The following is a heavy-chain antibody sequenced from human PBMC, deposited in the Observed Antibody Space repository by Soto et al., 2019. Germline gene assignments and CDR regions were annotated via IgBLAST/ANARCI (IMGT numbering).Heavy chain of an antibody. CDR1: GFTFSSYG. V-gene: IGHV3-33*01. Sequence: GGSLRLSCAASGFTFSSYGMHWVRQAPGKRLESVAVIWYDGSKKYYADSVKGRFTISRDNSGNTLFLEMYSLRAEDTAVYYCARYIPGVRYYGMDVWGQGTTVTVSS. J-gene: IGHJ6*02. CDR2: IWYDGSKK. CDR3: ARYIPGVRYYGMDV. D-gene: IGHD2-2*01.